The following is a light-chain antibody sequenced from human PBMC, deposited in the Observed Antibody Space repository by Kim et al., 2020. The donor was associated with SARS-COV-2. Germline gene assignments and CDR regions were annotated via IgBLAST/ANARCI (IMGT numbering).Light chain of an antibody. V-gene: IGLV2-23*02. J-gene: IGLJ1*01. CDR3: CSYAGSSTWV. CDR2: EVS. Sequence: QSDLTQPASVSGSPGQSITISCTGTSSDVGSYNLVSWYQQHPGKAPKLMIYEVSKRPSGVSNRFSGSKSGNTASLTISGLQAEDEADYYCCSYAGSSTWVFGTGTKVTVL. CDR1: SSDVGSYNL.